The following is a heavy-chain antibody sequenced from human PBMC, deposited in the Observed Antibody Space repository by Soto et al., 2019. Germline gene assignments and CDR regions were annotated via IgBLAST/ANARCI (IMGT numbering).Heavy chain of an antibody. V-gene: IGHV4-4*02. Sequence: SETLSLTCAVSGGSISSSSWWSWVRQPPGKGLEWIGEIYHTGNTNYNPSLESRVTISVDKSKNQFSLNLDSVTAADTAVYYCARRSGYSSGWPYDYWGQGTLVTVSS. CDR3: ARRSGYSSGWPYDY. D-gene: IGHD6-19*01. CDR1: GGSISSSSW. CDR2: IYHTGNT. J-gene: IGHJ4*02.